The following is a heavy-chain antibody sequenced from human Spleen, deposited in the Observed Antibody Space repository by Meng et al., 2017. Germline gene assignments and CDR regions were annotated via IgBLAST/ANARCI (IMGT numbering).Heavy chain of an antibody. CDR1: GGSISSSSYC. V-gene: IGHV4-39*07. CDR3: ARGPTTMAHDFDY. D-gene: IGHD4-11*01. Sequence: SETLSLTCTVAGGSISSSSYCWGWTRQPPGKGLEGIGSIYYSGSTYYNPSLKSRVTISVDTSKNQCSLKLSSVTAADSAVYYYARGPTTMAHDFDYWGQGTLVTVSS. J-gene: IGHJ4*02. CDR2: IYYSGST.